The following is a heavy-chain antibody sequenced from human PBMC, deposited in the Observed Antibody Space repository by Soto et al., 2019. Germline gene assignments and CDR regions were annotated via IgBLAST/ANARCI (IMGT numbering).Heavy chain of an antibody. J-gene: IGHJ4*02. V-gene: IGHV4-39*01. CDR3: ARPARDCSSTSCPYYFDY. CDR2: IYYSGST. D-gene: IGHD2-2*01. CDR1: GGSISSSSYY. Sequence: QLQLQESGPGLVKPSETLSLTCTVSGGSISSSSYYWGWIRQPPGKGLEWIGSIYYSGSTYYNPSLKSRVTISVDTSKNQFSLKLSSVTAADTAVYYCARPARDCSSTSCPYYFDYWGQGTLVTVSS.